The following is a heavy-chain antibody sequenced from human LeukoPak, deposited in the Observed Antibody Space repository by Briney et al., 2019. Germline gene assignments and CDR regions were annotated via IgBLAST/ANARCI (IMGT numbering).Heavy chain of an antibody. V-gene: IGHV7-4-1*02. J-gene: IGHJ4*02. CDR3: ARDSGPPIYSYAYYFDY. CDR1: GYTFTSYA. D-gene: IGHD5-18*01. Sequence: ASVKVSCKASGYTFTSYAMNWVRQAPGQGLEWMGWINTNTGNPTYAQGFTGRFVFSLDTSVSTAYLQVSSLKAEDTAVYYCARDSGPPIYSYAYYFDYWGQGTLVTVSS. CDR2: INTNTGNP.